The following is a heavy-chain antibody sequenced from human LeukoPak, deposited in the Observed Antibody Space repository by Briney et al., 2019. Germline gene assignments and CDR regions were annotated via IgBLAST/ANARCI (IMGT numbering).Heavy chain of an antibody. CDR2: ISYDAKYQ. Sequence: GGSLRLSCAASGFTFTNYAMHWVRQAPGKGLEWVAVISYDAKYQYYADSLKGRFTISRDNSKTTLYLQTDTLRVEDTAVYCGARRLCRGTACYYFDYWGQGTLVTASS. V-gene: IGHV3-30*04. CDR1: GFTFTNYA. CDR3: ARRLCRGTACYYFDY. D-gene: IGHD2-2*01. J-gene: IGHJ4*02.